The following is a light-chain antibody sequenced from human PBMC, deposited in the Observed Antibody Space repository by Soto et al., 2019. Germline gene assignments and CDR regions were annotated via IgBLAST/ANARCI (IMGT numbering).Light chain of an antibody. V-gene: IGKV3-15*01. Sequence: EIVMTQSPASLSVSPGERATLSCSASQTVTRNLAWYQQKPGQAPRLLIYGASTRATGIPARFSGSGSGTVFTLTISSLQSEDSAVYYCQQYTNWPPATFGQGTKVEIK. J-gene: IGKJ1*01. CDR1: QTVTRN. CDR3: QQYTNWPPAT. CDR2: GAS.